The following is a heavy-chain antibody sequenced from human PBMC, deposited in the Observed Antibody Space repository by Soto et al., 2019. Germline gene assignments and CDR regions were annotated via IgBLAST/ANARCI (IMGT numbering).Heavy chain of an antibody. D-gene: IGHD3-10*01. V-gene: IGHV1-2*04. J-gene: IGHJ6*02. CDR2: INPNSGGT. CDR1: GYTFTGYY. CDR3: ARMYYGSGTLNDYYYYGMDV. Sequence: QVQLVQSGDEVKKPGASVKVSCKASGYTFTGYYMHWVRQAPGQGLEWMGWINPNSGGTNYAQKFQGWVTMTRDTSISTAYMELSRLRSDDTAVYYCARMYYGSGTLNDYYYYGMDVWGQGTTVSVSS.